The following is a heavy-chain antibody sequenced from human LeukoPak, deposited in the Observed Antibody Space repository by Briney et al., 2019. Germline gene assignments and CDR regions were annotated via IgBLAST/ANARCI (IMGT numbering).Heavy chain of an antibody. CDR2: IYTSGST. V-gene: IGHV4-61*02. J-gene: IGHJ3*02. CDR3: ARDPSPIAFDI. Sequence: PSQTLSLTCTVSGGSISSGSYYWSWIRQPAGKGLEWIGRIYTSGSTNYNPSLKSRVTISVDTSKNQFSLKLSSVTAADTAVYYCARDPSPIAFDIWGQGTMVTVSS. CDR1: GGSISSGSYY.